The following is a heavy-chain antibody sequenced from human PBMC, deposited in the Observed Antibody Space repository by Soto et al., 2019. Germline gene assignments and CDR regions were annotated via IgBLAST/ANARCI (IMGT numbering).Heavy chain of an antibody. J-gene: IGHJ3*02. D-gene: IGHD1-7*01. Sequence: QVQLQESGPGLVKPSGTLSLTCTVSGGSIRSYYWSWIRQPPGKGLEWIGYIYYSGSTNYNPSLKSRVTISVDTSKNQFSLKLSSVTAADTAVYYCARNYGHAFDIWGQGTMVTVSS. CDR1: GGSIRSYY. V-gene: IGHV4-59*01. CDR3: ARNYGHAFDI. CDR2: IYYSGST.